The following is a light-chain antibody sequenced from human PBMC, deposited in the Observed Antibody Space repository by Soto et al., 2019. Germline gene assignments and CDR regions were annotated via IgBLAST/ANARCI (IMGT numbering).Light chain of an antibody. J-gene: IGKJ4*01. CDR1: QSVSNNY. CDR3: QQYGRSPST. CDR2: GAS. Sequence: EIVLPKSPGTLSLSPGERATLSCRASQSVSNNYLAWYQQKPGQAPRLLIYGASSRATGIPDRFSGSGSGTDFTLTISRLEPEDFAVYYCQQYGRSPSTFGGGTKVDIK. V-gene: IGKV3-20*01.